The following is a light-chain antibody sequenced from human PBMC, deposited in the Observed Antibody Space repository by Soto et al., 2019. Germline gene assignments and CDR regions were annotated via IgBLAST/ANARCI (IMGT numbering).Light chain of an antibody. V-gene: IGKV3-15*01. CDR2: GAS. Sequence: EKVISQSPFTLSVYPGERATLSFRAGQSVSSNLAWYQQKPGQAPRLLIYGASTRATGIPARFTGSGSGTEFTLTISSLQFDDSAVYYCQQYNNWWTFGQGTKVDIK. CDR1: QSVSSN. CDR3: QQYNNWWT. J-gene: IGKJ1*01.